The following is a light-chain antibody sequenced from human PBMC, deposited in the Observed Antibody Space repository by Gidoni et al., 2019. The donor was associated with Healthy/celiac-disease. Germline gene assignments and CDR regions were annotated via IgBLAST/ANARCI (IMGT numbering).Light chain of an antibody. CDR1: QGISSA. Sequence: AIQLTQSPSSLSASVGDRVTITCRASQGISSALAWYQQKPGKAPKLLIDDASSLESGVPSRFRGSGAGTDFTRTISSLQPEDCETYDCQQFNNYPQTVGQGTRLEIK. CDR2: DAS. V-gene: IGKV1D-13*01. J-gene: IGKJ5*01. CDR3: QQFNNYPQT.